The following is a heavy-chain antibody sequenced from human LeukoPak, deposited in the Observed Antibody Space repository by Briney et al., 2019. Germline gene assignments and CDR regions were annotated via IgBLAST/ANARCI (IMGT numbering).Heavy chain of an antibody. V-gene: IGHV3-13*01. CDR3: ARDGYCSGGSCYYYYYYGMDV. CDR2: IGTAGDT. D-gene: IGHD2-15*01. Sequence: GGSLRLSCAASGFTFSSYDMHWVRQATGKGLEWVSAIGTAGDTYYPGSVKGRFTISRENAKNSLYLQMNSLRAEDTAVYYCARDGYCSGGSCYYYYYYGMDVWGQGTTVTVSS. CDR1: GFTFSSYD. J-gene: IGHJ6*02.